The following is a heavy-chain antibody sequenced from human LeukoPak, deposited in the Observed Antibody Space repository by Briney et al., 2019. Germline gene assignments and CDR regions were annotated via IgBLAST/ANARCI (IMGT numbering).Heavy chain of an antibody. CDR3: ARGMGDYPYYFDG. CDR1: GGTFSSYA. D-gene: IGHD4-17*01. CDR2: IIPIFGTP. J-gene: IGHJ4*02. V-gene: IGHV1-69*06. Sequence: SVKVSCKASGGTFSSYAISWVRQAPGQGLEWMWGIIPIFGTPNYAQNFQGRVTLTADKSTSTAYMELSSLRSEDTAVYYCARGMGDYPYYFDGWGQGALVTVSS.